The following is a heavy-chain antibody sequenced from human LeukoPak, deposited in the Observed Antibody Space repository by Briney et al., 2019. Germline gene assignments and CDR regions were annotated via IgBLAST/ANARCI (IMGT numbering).Heavy chain of an antibody. CDR3: ARGFLEWLEDWFDP. CDR2: IIPIFGTA. D-gene: IGHD3-3*01. J-gene: IGHJ5*02. CDR1: GYTFTSYG. Sequence: ASVKVSCKASGYTFTSYGISWVRQAPGQGLEWMGGIIPIFGTANYAQKFQGRVTITTDESTSTAYMELSSLRSEDTAVYYCARGFLEWLEDWFDPWGQGTLVTVSS. V-gene: IGHV1-69*05.